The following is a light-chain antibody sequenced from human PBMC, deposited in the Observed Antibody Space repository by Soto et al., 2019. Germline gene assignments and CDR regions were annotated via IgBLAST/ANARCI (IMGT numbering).Light chain of an antibody. V-gene: IGLV1-40*01. CDR3: QSYDSTLSARAV. J-gene: IGLJ1*01. CDR1: STNIGAGYG. CDR2: GNT. Sequence: QSALAQTPSVSGAPGQRFSTSCTGSSTNIGAGYGVCWYQQRPGTAPILLIVGNTIRPSGVPDRFSASTSGTSAPLAITGIQPEDEGDDYGQSYDSTLSARAVLGTGTKVNVL.